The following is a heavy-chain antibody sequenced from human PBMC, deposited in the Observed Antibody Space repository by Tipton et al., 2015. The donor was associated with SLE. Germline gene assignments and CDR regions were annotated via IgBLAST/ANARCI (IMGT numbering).Heavy chain of an antibody. CDR3: SVFGVARGGMDV. V-gene: IGHV1-2*06. CDR2: LNTKSGGT. D-gene: IGHD3-3*01. J-gene: IGHJ6*02. Sequence: QVQLVQSGPEVKKPGASVKVSCKASGYTFTDYYLHWVRQAPGQGLEWMGRLNTKSGGTNSAQKFQGRVTMTRDTSISTAYMELNRLRSDDTAVYYCSVFGVARGGMDVWGQGTTVTVSS. CDR1: GYTFTDYY.